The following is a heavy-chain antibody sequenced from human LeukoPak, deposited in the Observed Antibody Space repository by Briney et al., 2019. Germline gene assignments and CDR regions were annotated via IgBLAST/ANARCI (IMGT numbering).Heavy chain of an antibody. V-gene: IGHV3-30*02. CDR1: GFTFSSYA. D-gene: IGHD1-26*01. CDR2: IRYDGSNK. CDR3: AKDPSYSGSYTFDY. Sequence: PGGSLRLSCAASGFTFSSYAMSWVRQAPGKGLEGVAFIRYDGSNKYYADSVKGRFTISRDNSKNTLYLQMNSLRAEDTAVYYCAKDPSYSGSYTFDYWGQGTLVTVSS. J-gene: IGHJ4*02.